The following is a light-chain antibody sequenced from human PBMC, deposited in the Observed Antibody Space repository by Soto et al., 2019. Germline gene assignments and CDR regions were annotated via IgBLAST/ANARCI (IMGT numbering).Light chain of an antibody. CDR1: QSVSSY. CDR3: QQRRNWPLT. CDR2: DAS. V-gene: IGKV3-11*01. J-gene: IGKJ5*01. Sequence: EIVLTQSPATLSLSPGETATLSCRASQSVSSYLAWYQQKPGQAPRLLIYDASNRATGIPARFSGSGSGTDFTLTISSLEPEDFVVYYCQQRRNWPLTFGQGTRLEMK.